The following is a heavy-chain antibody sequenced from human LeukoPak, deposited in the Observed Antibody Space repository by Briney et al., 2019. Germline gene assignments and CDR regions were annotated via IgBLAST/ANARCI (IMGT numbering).Heavy chain of an antibody. CDR2: ISSSSSYI. CDR3: YYGILTGYYPAVY. V-gene: IGHV3-21*01. Sequence: PGGSLRLSCTASGFTFGDYAMNWVRQAPGKGLEWVSSISSSSSYIYYADSVKGRFTVSRDNAKNSLYLQMNSLRAEDTAVYYCYYGILTGYYPAVYWGQGTLVTVSS. J-gene: IGHJ4*02. D-gene: IGHD3-9*01. CDR1: GFTFGDYA.